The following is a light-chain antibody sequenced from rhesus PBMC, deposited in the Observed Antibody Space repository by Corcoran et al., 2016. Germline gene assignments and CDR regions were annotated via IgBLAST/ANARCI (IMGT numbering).Light chain of an antibody. J-gene: IGKJ1*01. Sequence: DIQMTQSPSSLSGSVGDRVTITCRASQGISIWLAWYQQQPRKAPKLLIYKASNLETGVPSRFSGSRSGTDYTLTINSLQPEDIETYYCQQHDTYPWTFGQGTKVEIK. CDR1: QGISIW. CDR2: KAS. CDR3: QQHDTYPWT. V-gene: IGKV1-69*01.